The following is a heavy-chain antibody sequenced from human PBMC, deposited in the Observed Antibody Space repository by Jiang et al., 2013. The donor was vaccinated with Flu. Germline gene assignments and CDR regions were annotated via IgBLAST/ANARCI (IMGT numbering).Heavy chain of an antibody. CDR2: IIPIFGTA. V-gene: IGHV1-69*13. Sequence: GAEVKKPGASVKVSCKASGYTFSSYAISWVRQAPGQGLEWMGGIIPIFGTANYAQKFQGRVTITADESTSTAYMELSSLRSEDTAVYYCARRPRFGVVTYYFDYWGQGTLVTVSS. CDR3: ARRPRFGVVTYYFDY. CDR1: GYTFSSYA. D-gene: IGHD3-3*01. J-gene: IGHJ4*02.